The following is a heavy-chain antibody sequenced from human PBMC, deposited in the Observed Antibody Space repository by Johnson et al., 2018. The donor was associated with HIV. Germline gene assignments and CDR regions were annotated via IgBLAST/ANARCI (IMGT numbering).Heavy chain of an antibody. D-gene: IGHD2-21*01. CDR1: GFTFPDYG. Sequence: VQLVASGGDLVPPGRSLRLSCTVSGFTFPDYGISWFRQAPGKGPEWVGLIRNKGYGGTTEYAASVKGRFTISRDDSKSIAYLQMNSLKIEDTGTYYCSREKEIVVVIAHRGAFDIWGQGTMVTVSS. CDR2: IRNKGYGGTT. J-gene: IGHJ3*02. V-gene: IGHV3-49*03. CDR3: SREKEIVVVIAHRGAFDI.